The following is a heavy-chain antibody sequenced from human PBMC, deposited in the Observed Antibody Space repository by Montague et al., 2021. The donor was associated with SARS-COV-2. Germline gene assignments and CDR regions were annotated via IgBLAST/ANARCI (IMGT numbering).Heavy chain of an antibody. Sequence: SETLSLTCAVYGGSFSGYYWSWIRQPPGKGLEWIGEINHSGSTNYNPSLKSRVTISVDTSKSQFSLKLRSVTAADTAVYFCARGQRQRFSVFGVLAGGPELKHYALDVWGLGITVTVS. CDR3: ARGQRQRFSVFGVLAGGPELKHYALDV. V-gene: IGHV4-34*01. D-gene: IGHD3-3*01. CDR2: INHSGST. CDR1: GGSFSGYY. J-gene: IGHJ6*02.